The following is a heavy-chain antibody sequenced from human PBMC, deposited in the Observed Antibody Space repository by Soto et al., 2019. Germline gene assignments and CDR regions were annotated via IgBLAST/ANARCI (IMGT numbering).Heavy chain of an antibody. V-gene: IGHV3-23*01. J-gene: IGHJ6*03. CDR2: ISGSGGST. Sequence: HPGGSLRLSCAASGFTFSSYAMSWVRQAPGKGLEWVSAISGSGGSTYYADSVKGRFTISRDNSKNTLYLQMNSLRAEDTAVYYCASAPLLRFLEWFDHGYYYMDVRCTGTTVTVSS. CDR3: ASAPLLRFLEWFDHGYYYMDV. D-gene: IGHD3-3*01. CDR1: GFTFSSYA.